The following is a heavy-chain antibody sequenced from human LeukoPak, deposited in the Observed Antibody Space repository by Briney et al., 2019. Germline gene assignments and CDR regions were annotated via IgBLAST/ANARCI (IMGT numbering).Heavy chain of an antibody. CDR3: ARAATVTTVVY. J-gene: IGHJ4*02. CDR1: GGSISSYY. V-gene: IGHV4-59*01. Sequence: NASETLSLTCTVSGGSISSYYWSWIRQPPGKGLEWIGYIYYSGSTNYNPSLKSRVTISVDTSENQFSLKLSSVTAADTAVYYCARAATVTTVVYWGQGALVTVSS. CDR2: IYYSGST. D-gene: IGHD4-17*01.